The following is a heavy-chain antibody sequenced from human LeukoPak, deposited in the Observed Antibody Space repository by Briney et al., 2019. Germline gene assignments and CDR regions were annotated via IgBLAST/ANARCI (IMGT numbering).Heavy chain of an antibody. CDR3: AREDITMVRGVTNDY. V-gene: IGHV3-11*06. J-gene: IGHJ4*02. D-gene: IGHD3-10*01. Sequence: GGSLRLSCAASGFTFSDYYMTWIRQAPGKGLEWVSYISSSSTYTNYADSVKGRFTISRDNAKNSLYLRMNSLRAEDTAVYYCAREDITMVRGVTNDYWGQGTLVTVSS. CDR2: ISSSSTYT. CDR1: GFTFSDYY.